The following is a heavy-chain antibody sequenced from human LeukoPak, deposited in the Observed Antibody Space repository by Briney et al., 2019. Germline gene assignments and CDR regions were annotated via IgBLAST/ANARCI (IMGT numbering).Heavy chain of an antibody. V-gene: IGHV3-53*01. CDR2: IYSGGFT. CDR1: GFTVSSNY. CDR3: AXXXXTXGNYXYFQH. J-gene: IGHJ1*01. D-gene: IGHD3-22*01. Sequence: GGSLRLSCAASGFTVSSNYMGWVRQAPGKGLEWASVIYSGGFTSYADSVKGRFTISRDSSKNTLYLQMNSLRAEDTAVYYCAXXXXTXGNYXYFQHWXQGTLVTVSS.